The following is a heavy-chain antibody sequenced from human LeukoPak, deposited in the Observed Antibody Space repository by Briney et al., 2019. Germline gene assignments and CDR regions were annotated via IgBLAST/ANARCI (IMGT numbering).Heavy chain of an antibody. D-gene: IGHD4-17*01. Sequence: GGSLRLSCAASGFTFSSYAMSWVRQAPGKGLEWVSAISGSGGSTYYADSVKGRFTISRDNSKNTLYLQINSLRAEDTAVYYCAKANHGDYVEADYWGQGTLVTVSS. J-gene: IGHJ4*02. CDR3: AKANHGDYVEADY. V-gene: IGHV3-23*01. CDR2: ISGSGGST. CDR1: GFTFSSYA.